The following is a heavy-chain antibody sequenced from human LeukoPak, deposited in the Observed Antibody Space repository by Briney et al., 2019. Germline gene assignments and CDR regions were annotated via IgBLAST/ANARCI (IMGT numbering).Heavy chain of an antibody. CDR2: IYYSGST. J-gene: IGHJ3*02. CDR1: GGSISSYY. Sequence: SETLSLTCNVSGGSISSYYWSWIRQSPGKGLEWIGYIYYSGSTKYNPSLESRVTIPIDTSKNHFSLKLSSVTAADTAVYYCARDRSSGWTGVFDIWGRGTMVTGSS. D-gene: IGHD6-19*01. CDR3: ARDRSSGWTGVFDI. V-gene: IGHV4-59*01.